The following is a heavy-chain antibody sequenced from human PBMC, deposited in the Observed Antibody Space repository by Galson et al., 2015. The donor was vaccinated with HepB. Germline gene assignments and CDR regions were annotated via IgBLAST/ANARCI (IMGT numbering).Heavy chain of an antibody. V-gene: IGHV1-18*04. CDR1: GYTFTSYG. CDR3: AKDMVSTFILPVY. D-gene: IGHD5-18*01. J-gene: IGHJ4*02. Sequence: SVKVSCKASGYTFTSYGISWVRQAPGQGLEWMGWISAYNGNTNYAQKLQGRVTMTTDTSTSTAYMELRSLRSEDTALYYCAKDMVSTFILPVYWGQGTLVTVSS. CDR2: ISAYNGNT.